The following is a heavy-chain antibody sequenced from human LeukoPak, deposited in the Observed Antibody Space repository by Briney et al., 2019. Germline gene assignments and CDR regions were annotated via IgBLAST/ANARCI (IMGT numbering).Heavy chain of an antibody. CDR2: IISSGTTI. D-gene: IGHD2-15*01. J-gene: IGHJ6*04. CDR1: GFIFSEHY. Sequence: GGSLRLSCAASGFIFSEHYMSWIRQAPGKGLEWVSYIISSGTTIFYADSVKGRFTISRDNAKNSLYLQMNSLRAEDTAVYYCARGIWSSGGPLDVWGKGTTVTISS. CDR3: ARGIWSSGGPLDV. V-gene: IGHV3-11*01.